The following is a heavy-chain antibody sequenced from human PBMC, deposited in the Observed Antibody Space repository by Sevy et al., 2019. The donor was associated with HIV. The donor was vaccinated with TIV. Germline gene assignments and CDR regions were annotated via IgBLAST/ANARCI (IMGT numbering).Heavy chain of an antibody. CDR1: GFTVSSDY. CDR2: IYSGGTT. CDR3: ARESSSTWQAGYYGMAV. D-gene: IGHD6-13*01. Sequence: GGSLRLSCAASGFTVSSDYMTWVRQAPGKGLEWVSVIYSGGTTYYADSVKGRFTISRDNSKNTVYLQMNSLRAEDTAVYYCARESSSTWQAGYYGMAVWGQGTTVPVSS. J-gene: IGHJ6*02. V-gene: IGHV3-66*01.